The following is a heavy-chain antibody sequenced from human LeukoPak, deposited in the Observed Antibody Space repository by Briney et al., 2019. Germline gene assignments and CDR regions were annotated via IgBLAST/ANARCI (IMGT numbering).Heavy chain of an antibody. CDR3: ARQYSSSSRYFQL. CDR1: GYTFTGYY. D-gene: IGHD6-6*01. J-gene: IGHJ1*01. V-gene: IGHV1-2*02. CDR2: INPNSGGT. Sequence: ASVKVSCKASGYTFTGYYMHWVRQAPGQGLEWMGWINPNSGGTNYAQKFQGRVTMTRDTSISTAYMELSRLRSDDTAVYYCARQYSSSSRYFQLWGQGTLVTVSS.